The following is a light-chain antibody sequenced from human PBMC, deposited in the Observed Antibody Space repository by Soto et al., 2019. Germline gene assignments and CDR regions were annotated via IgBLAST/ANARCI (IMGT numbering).Light chain of an antibody. CDR1: SSNIGSNT. J-gene: IGLJ2*01. Sequence: QPVLTQPPSASGTPGQRVTISCSGSSSNIGSNTVNWYQQLPGTAPKLLIYSNNQRPSGVPDRFSGSKSGTSASLAISGLQSEDEADYYCQSFDNTLSASIFGGGTKLTVL. CDR3: QSFDNTLSASI. V-gene: IGLV1-44*01. CDR2: SNN.